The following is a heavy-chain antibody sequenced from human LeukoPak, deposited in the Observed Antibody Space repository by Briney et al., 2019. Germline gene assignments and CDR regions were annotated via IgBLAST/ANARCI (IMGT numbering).Heavy chain of an antibody. J-gene: IGHJ4*02. CDR2: INHSGST. D-gene: IGHD6-19*01. Sequence: PSETLSLTCAVYGGSFSVYYWSWIRQPPGKGLEWIGEINHSGSTNYNPSLKSRVTISVDTSKNQFSLKLSSVTAADTAVYYCARPGGWYRYYFDYWGQGTLVTVSS. CDR1: GGSFSVYY. V-gene: IGHV4-34*01. CDR3: ARPGGWYRYYFDY.